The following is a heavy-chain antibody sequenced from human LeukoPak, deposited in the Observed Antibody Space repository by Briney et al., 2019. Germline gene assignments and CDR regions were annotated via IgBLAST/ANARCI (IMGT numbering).Heavy chain of an antibody. CDR1: GYTFTSYG. CDR2: ISAYNGNT. J-gene: IGHJ4*02. D-gene: IGHD2-2*01. CDR3: ARGCSSTSCPGAPDY. V-gene: IGHV1-18*01. Sequence: GASVKVSCKASGYTFTSYGISWVRQAPGQGLEWMGWISAYNGNTNYAQKLQGRVTMTTDTSTSTAYMELRSLRSDDTAVYYCARGCSSTSCPGAPDYWGQGTLVTVSS.